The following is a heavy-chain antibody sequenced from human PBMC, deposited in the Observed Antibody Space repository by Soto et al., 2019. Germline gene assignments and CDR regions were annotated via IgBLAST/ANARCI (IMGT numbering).Heavy chain of an antibody. J-gene: IGHJ1*01. CDR3: ARGGDGDSGYEMLLRH. V-gene: IGHV3-64*01. Sequence: GGSLRLSCAASGFTFSSYAMHWVRQAPGNGLEYVSAISSNGGSTYYANSVKGRFTISRDNSKNTLYLQMGSLRAEDMAVYYCARGGDGDSGYEMLLRHWGQGTLVTVSS. CDR1: GFTFSSYA. CDR2: ISSNGGST. D-gene: IGHD5-12*01.